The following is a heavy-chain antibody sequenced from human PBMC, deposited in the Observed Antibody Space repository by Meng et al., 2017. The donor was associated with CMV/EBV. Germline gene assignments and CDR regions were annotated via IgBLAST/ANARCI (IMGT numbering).Heavy chain of an antibody. CDR2: INSDGSST. D-gene: IGHD1-7*01. CDR1: GFTFSRYW. CDR3: TINWNYDY. Sequence: LRLSCAASGFTFSRYWIHWVRQAPGKGLVWVSRINSDGSSTSYADSVKGRFTISRDNAKNTLYLQMNSLRAEDTAVYYCTINWNYDYWGQGTLVTVSS. V-gene: IGHV3-74*01. J-gene: IGHJ4*02.